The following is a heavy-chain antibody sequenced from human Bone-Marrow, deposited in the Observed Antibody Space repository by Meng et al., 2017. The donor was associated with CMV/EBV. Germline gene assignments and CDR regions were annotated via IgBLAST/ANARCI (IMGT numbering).Heavy chain of an antibody. Sequence: HASSASSGSTFPAYYMHWVRPPPGQGVEWMGWINPSSGGTLYAQKFQRRVTMTRDTSISTAYMELSGLRSDDTAVYYCARAKPGDYWGQGTLVTVSS. CDR3: ARAKPGDY. V-gene: IGHV1-2*02. CDR2: INPSSGGT. CDR1: GSTFPAYY. J-gene: IGHJ4*02.